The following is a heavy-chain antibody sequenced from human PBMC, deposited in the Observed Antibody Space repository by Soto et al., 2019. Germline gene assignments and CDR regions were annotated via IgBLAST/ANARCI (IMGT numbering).Heavy chain of an antibody. Sequence: GGSLRLSCAASGFTFSSYGMSWVRQAPGKGLEWVANIKQDGREKYYVDSVKGRFTISRDNAKNSLYLQMNSLRAEDTAVYYCARDLFEGSSGWYGDAFDIWGQGTMVTVSS. V-gene: IGHV3-7*05. CDR2: IKQDGREK. CDR1: GFTFSSYG. CDR3: ARDLFEGSSGWYGDAFDI. J-gene: IGHJ3*02. D-gene: IGHD6-19*01.